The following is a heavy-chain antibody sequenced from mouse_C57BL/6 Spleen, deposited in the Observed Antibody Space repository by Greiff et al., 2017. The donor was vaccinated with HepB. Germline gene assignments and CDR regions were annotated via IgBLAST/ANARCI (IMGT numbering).Heavy chain of an antibody. V-gene: IGHV1-82*01. CDR1: GYAFSSSW. Sequence: VQLQLSGPELVKPGASVKISCKASGYAFSSSWMNWVKQRPGKGLEWIGRIYPGDGDTNYNGKFKGKATLTADKSSSTAYMQLSSLTSEDSAVYFCARSGYDYSWFAYWGQGTLVTVSA. CDR3: ARSGYDYSWFAY. D-gene: IGHD2-4*01. J-gene: IGHJ3*01. CDR2: IYPGDGDT.